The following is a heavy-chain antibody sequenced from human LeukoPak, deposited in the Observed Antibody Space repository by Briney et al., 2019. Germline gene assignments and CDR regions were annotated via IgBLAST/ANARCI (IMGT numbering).Heavy chain of an antibody. V-gene: IGHV3-48*02. CDR1: GFTFSRFA. J-gene: IGHJ4*02. CDR2: ISDGSSTI. D-gene: IGHD4-17*01. Sequence: AGGSLRLSCEASGFTFSRFAMNWVRQAPGKGLEWVSYISDGSSTIYYADSVRGRFTISRDNAKNSLYLQINSLRDEDTAVYYCARETVGLDYWGQGTLVTVSS. CDR3: ARETVGLDY.